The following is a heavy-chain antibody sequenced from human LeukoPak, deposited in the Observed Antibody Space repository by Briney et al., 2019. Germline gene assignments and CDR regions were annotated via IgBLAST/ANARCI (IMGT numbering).Heavy chain of an antibody. V-gene: IGHV1-2*02. CDR2: INPNSGGT. CDR1: GYTFTGYY. J-gene: IGHJ4*02. Sequence: GASVKVSCKASGYTFTGYYMHWVRQAPGQGLEWMGWINPNSGGTNYAQKFQGRVTMTRDTSIRTAYMELSRLRSDDTAVYYCARVLYSSGWPYFDYWGQGTLVTVSS. D-gene: IGHD6-19*01. CDR3: ARVLYSSGWPYFDY.